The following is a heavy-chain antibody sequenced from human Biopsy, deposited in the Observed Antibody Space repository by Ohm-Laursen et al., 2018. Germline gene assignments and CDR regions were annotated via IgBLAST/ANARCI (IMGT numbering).Heavy chain of an antibody. J-gene: IGHJ6*02. CDR1: GGSWDFHY. CDR3: ARDSGILNYGNFKYYHYYGMDV. Sequence: SDTLSLTCTVNGGSWDFHYWSWVRQSPGKGLEWIGEINRSGTTNYNPSLKSRVTISIDRSKNQFSVSLSSVTAADTAVYYCARDSGILNYGNFKYYHYYGMDVWGQGTKVTVSS. CDR2: INRSGTT. D-gene: IGHD4-11*01. V-gene: IGHV4-34*01.